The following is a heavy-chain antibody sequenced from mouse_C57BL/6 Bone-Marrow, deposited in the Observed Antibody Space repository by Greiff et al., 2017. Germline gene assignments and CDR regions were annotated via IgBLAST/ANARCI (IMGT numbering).Heavy chain of an antibody. V-gene: IGHV5-6*01. CDR3: ARHERQLGY. D-gene: IGHD3-2*01. J-gene: IGHJ2*01. Sequence: EVKLMESGGDLVKPGGSLKLSCAASGFTFSSYGMSWVRQTPDKRLEWVATISSGGSYTSYPDSVKGRFTISRDNAKNTLYLQMSSLKSEDTAMYYCARHERQLGYWGQGTTLTVSS. CDR2: ISSGGSYT. CDR1: GFTFSSYG.